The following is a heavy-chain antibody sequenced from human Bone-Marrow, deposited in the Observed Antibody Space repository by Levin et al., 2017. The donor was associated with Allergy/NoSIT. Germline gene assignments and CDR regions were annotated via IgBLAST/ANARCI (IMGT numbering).Heavy chain of an antibody. J-gene: IGHJ4*02. D-gene: IGHD6-13*01. CDR2: IKSNTDGGTA. Sequence: ETLSLTCGASGFSFNNAWMSWVRQAPGKGLEWVGRIKSNTDGGTAHYAAPVEGRFTISRDDSKNTLYLQMDSLKTEDTAVYFCTTPRPGYTFSWYSHWGQGARVTVSS. CDR3: TTPRPGYTFSWYSH. CDR1: GFSFNNAW. V-gene: IGHV3-15*01.